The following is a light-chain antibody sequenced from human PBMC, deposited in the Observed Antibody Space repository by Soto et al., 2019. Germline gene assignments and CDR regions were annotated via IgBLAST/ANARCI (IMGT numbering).Light chain of an antibody. CDR1: ETISTY. V-gene: IGKV1-39*01. Sequence: DIQMTQSPSSLSASVGDRVTVTCRASETISTYLNWYQQNPWKAPKLLIYAASTLQSGVPSRFGGSGSGTDFTLTISSLQPEDFATYYCQQSSDIPYTFGQGTKLEIK. CDR3: QQSSDIPYT. J-gene: IGKJ2*01. CDR2: AAS.